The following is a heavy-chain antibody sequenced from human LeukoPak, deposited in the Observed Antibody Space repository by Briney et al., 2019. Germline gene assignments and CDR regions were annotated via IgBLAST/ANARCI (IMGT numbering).Heavy chain of an antibody. CDR1: GGSISSGGNYS. CDR2: IYHSGNT. J-gene: IGHJ3*02. V-gene: IGHV4-30-2*01. D-gene: IGHD6-13*01. Sequence: SQTLSLTCTVSGGSISSGGNYSWRWIRQPPGKGLEWIGYIYHSGNTYYNPSLKSRVTISVDRSKNQFSLNLNSVTAADTAVYYCARDTRGYGAFDIWGQGTMVTVSS. CDR3: ARDTRGYGAFDI.